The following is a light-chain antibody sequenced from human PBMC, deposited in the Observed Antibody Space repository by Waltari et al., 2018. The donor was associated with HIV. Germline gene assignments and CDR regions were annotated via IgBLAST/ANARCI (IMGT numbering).Light chain of an antibody. J-gene: IGKJ5*01. CDR2: DAS. Sequence: ELVLTHSPATLHLSPGERATLSCRASQSVSSYLAWYQQKPGQAPRLLIYDASNRATGIPARFSGSGSGTDFTLIISSLEPEDFAVYYCQQRGNFGQGTRLEIK. CDR1: QSVSSY. V-gene: IGKV3-11*01. CDR3: QQRGN.